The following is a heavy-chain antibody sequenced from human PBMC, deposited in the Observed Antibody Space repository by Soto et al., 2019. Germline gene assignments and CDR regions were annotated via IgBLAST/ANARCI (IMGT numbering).Heavy chain of an antibody. CDR2: INAGNGNT. Sequence: QVQLVQSGAEEKKPGASVKVSCKASGYTFTGYAMHWVRQAPGQRLEWMGWINAGNGNTKYSQKFQGRVTITRDTSASTSTMEPSSLRSADTAVYYCARAVAVPADFDYWGQGTLVTVSS. D-gene: IGHD6-19*01. CDR3: ARAVAVPADFDY. V-gene: IGHV1-3*05. CDR1: GYTFTGYA. J-gene: IGHJ4*02.